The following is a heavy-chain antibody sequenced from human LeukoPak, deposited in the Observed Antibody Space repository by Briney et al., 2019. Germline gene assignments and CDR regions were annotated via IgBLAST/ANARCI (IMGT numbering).Heavy chain of an antibody. CDR3: AKIGVSGQWYFDL. Sequence: PGGSLRLSCTASESSFSSFPMSWVRQAPGMGREWISSISSSGGLIYYAYSLKGRFTVSRSNAKNSMYVQMNSLRAEDTAVYYCAKIGVSGQWYFDLWGRGTLVTVSS. J-gene: IGHJ2*01. V-gene: IGHV3-21*01. D-gene: IGHD5/OR15-5a*01. CDR1: ESSFSSFP. CDR2: ISSSGGLI.